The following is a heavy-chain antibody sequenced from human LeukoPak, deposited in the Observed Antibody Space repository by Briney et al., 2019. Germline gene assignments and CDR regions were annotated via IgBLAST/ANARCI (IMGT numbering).Heavy chain of an antibody. CDR2: ISVSGGST. V-gene: IGHV3-23*01. CDR3: AKYGRSGYSSGMDV. CDR1: GFTFSSYA. D-gene: IGHD2-15*01. Sequence: GGSLRLSCAAPGFTFSSYAMSWVRQAPGKGLEWASTISVSGGSTYYADSVKGRFTISRDNSKSTVYLQMNSVRAEDTARYYCAKYGRSGYSSGMDVWGQGTTVTVSS. J-gene: IGHJ6*02.